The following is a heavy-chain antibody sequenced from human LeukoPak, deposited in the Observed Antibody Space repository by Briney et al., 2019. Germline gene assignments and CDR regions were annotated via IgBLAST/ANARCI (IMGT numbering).Heavy chain of an antibody. CDR1: GGTFSSYA. Sequence: SVKVSCKASGGTFSSYAISWVRQAPGQGLEWMGRIIPILGIASYAQKFQGRVTITADKSTSTAYMELSSLRSEDTAVYYCASGLYSGYVTAVLDYWGQGTLVTVSS. D-gene: IGHD5-12*01. CDR3: ASGLYSGYVTAVLDY. V-gene: IGHV1-69*04. J-gene: IGHJ4*02. CDR2: IIPILGIA.